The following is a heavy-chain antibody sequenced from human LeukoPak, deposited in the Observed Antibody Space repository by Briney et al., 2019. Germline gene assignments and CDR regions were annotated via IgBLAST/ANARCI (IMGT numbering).Heavy chain of an antibody. V-gene: IGHV3-74*01. CDR2: INTDGTNT. CDR3: ARDRGINWYDP. D-gene: IGHD3-16*01. Sequence: GGSLRLSCAASGYTFTNYWMHWVRQAPGEGLVWVSRINTDGTNTIYADSVRGRFTVSRDNAKNTLYLQMDSLRAEDTAVYYCARDRGINWYDPWGQGTLVAVSS. CDR1: GYTFTNYW. J-gene: IGHJ5*02.